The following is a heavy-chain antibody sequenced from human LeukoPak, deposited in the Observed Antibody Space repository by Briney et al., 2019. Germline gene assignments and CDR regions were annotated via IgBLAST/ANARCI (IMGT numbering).Heavy chain of an antibody. Sequence: ASVKVSCKASGYTFTTCDINWVRQAPGQGLEWMGCMNPNSGNTGHAQKFQGRVTMTRDTSINTAYMELSSLRSDDTAVYYCARSSGSFYNPSDYWGQGTLVIVSS. CDR1: GYTFTTCD. CDR2: MNPNSGNT. J-gene: IGHJ4*02. V-gene: IGHV1-8*01. CDR3: ARSSGSFYNPSDY. D-gene: IGHD3-10*01.